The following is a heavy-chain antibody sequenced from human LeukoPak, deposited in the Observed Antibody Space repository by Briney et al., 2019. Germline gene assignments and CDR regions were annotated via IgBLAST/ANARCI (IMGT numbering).Heavy chain of an antibody. J-gene: IGHJ4*02. CDR1: GGSFSGYY. D-gene: IGHD6-6*01. Sequence: SETLSLTCAVYGGSFSGYYWSWIRQPPGKGLEWIGEINHSGSTNYNPSLKSRVTISVDTSKNQFSLKLSSVTAADTAVYYCARGGEQLVPFDYWGQGTLVTVSX. V-gene: IGHV4-34*01. CDR2: INHSGST. CDR3: ARGGEQLVPFDY.